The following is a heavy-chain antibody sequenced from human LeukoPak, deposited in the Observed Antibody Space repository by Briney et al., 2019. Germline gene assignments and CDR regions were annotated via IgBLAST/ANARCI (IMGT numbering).Heavy chain of an antibody. V-gene: IGHV5-51*01. CDR2: IYPGDSDT. D-gene: IGHD2-15*01. CDR1: GYSCTSYW. CDR3: ARLPCSGGSCYSPFDY. J-gene: IGHJ4*02. Sequence: GESLKISCKGSGYSCTSYWIGWGRQMPGEGLEWMGIIYPGDSDTRYSPSFQGQVTISADKSISTAYLQWSSLKASDTAMYYCARLPCSGGSCYSPFDYWGQGTLVTVSS.